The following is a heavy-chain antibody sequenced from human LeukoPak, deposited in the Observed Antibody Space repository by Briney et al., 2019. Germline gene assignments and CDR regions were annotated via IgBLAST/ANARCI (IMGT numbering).Heavy chain of an antibody. CDR3: ARALGYDWNDSRFYFDY. J-gene: IGHJ4*02. CDR1: GGSISSYY. V-gene: IGHV4-59*01. CDR2: VYYSGST. Sequence: PSETLSLTCTVSGGSISSYYWSWIRQPPGKGLEWIGYVYYSGSTNYNPSLKSRVTISVDTSKNQFSLKLSSVTAADTAVYYCARALGYDWNDSRFYFDYWGQGTLVTVSS. D-gene: IGHD1-20*01.